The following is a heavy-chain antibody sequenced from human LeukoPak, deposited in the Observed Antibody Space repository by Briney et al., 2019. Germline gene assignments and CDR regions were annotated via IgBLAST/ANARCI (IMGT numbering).Heavy chain of an antibody. CDR1: GYTFTGYY. CDR3: ARLKYSGSYIDLDY. CDR2: INPNSGGT. Sequence: GASVKVSCKASGYTFTGYYMHWVRQAPGQGLEWMGWINPNSGGTNYAQKFQGRVTMTRYTSISTAYMELSRLRSDDTAVYYCARLKYSGSYIDLDYWGQGTLVTVSS. J-gene: IGHJ4*02. D-gene: IGHD1-26*01. V-gene: IGHV1-2*02.